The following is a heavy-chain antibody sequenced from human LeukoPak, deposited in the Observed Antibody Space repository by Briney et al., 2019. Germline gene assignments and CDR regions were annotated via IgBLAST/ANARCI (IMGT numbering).Heavy chain of an antibody. Sequence: ASVKVFCKASGYTFTGYYMHWVRQAPGQGLEWMGWINPNSGGTNYAQKFQGWVTMTRDTSISTAYMELSRLRSDDTAVYYCARVSGYSSSWYPDYYYGMDVWGQGTTVTVSS. J-gene: IGHJ6*02. CDR1: GYTFTGYY. CDR2: INPNSGGT. CDR3: ARVSGYSSSWYPDYYYGMDV. D-gene: IGHD6-13*01. V-gene: IGHV1-2*04.